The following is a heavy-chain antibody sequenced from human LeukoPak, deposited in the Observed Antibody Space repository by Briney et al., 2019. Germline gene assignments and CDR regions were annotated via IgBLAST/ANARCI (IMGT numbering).Heavy chain of an antibody. Sequence: SQTLSLTCAISGDSVSNNGTTWNWIRQSPSRGLEWLGRTYYRSKWYNDYAVSMKSRIIINPDTSKNQISLQLNAVTPEDTAVYYCARAGGSRGAAFDYWGQGTLVTVSS. V-gene: IGHV6-1*01. D-gene: IGHD6-13*01. CDR2: TYYRSKWYN. CDR3: ARAGGSRGAAFDY. CDR1: GDSVSNNGTT. J-gene: IGHJ4*02.